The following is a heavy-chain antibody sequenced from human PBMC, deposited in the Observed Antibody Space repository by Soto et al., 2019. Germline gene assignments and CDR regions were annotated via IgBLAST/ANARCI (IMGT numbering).Heavy chain of an antibody. V-gene: IGHV3-30*18. CDR1: GFTFSSYG. CDR2: ISYDGSNK. D-gene: IGHD4-4*01. CDR3: AKVAGYSKRGYYYFGMDV. J-gene: IGHJ6*02. Sequence: PGGSLRLSSAASGFTFSSYGMHWVRQAPGKGLEWVAVISYDGSNKYYADSVKGRFTISRDNSKNTLYLQMNSLRAEDTAVYYCAKVAGYSKRGYYYFGMDVWCQGPTVTLSS.